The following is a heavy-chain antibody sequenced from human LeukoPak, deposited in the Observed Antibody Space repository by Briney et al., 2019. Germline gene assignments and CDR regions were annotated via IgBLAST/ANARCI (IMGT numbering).Heavy chain of an antibody. Sequence: GGSLRLSCAASGFTVITNDMTWVRPAPGKGLEWVSVLDSDGNTKYADSVQGRFTISIDNSKNNLYLEMNSLSPDDTAVYYCARGVEPLAANTLAYWGQGTLVTVSS. V-gene: IGHV3-53*01. D-gene: IGHD1-14*01. J-gene: IGHJ4*02. CDR1: GFTVITND. CDR2: LDSDGNT. CDR3: ARGVEPLAANTLAY.